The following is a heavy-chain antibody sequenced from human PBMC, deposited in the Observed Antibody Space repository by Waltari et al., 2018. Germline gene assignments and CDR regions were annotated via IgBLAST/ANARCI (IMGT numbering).Heavy chain of an antibody. D-gene: IGHD3-3*01. V-gene: IGHV1-69*01. Sequence: QVQLVQSGAEVKKPGSSVKVSCKASGGTFSSYAISWVRQALGQGLEWMGGIIPIFGTANYAQKFQGRVTITADESTSTAYMELSSVTAADTAVYYCARGARDFGVVITHYFDYWGQGTLVTVSS. CDR1: GGTFSSYA. CDR2: IIPIFGTA. CDR3: ARGARDFGVVITHYFDY. J-gene: IGHJ4*02.